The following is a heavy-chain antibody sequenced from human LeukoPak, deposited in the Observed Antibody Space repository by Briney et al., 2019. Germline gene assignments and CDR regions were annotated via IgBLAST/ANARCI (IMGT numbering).Heavy chain of an antibody. J-gene: IGHJ4*02. CDR1: GFTFSSYS. CDR2: INEDGSEK. V-gene: IGHV3-7*05. Sequence: GGSLRLSCAASGFTFSSYSMSWVRQAPGKGLECVANINEDGSEKYYVESVKGRFTVSRDNAKNSLYLQMDSLRAEDMAVYYCARDGPHYDFWSGPAYWGQGTLVTVSS. CDR3: ARDGPHYDFWSGPAY. D-gene: IGHD3-3*01.